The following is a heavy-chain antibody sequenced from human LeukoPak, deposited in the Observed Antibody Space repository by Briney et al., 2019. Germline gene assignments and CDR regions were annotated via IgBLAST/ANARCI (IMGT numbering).Heavy chain of an antibody. CDR3: ARQPILGYCSTTNCESAFDI. CDR1: GGSISSSNYY. V-gene: IGHV4-39*01. D-gene: IGHD2-2*01. J-gene: IGHJ3*02. CDR2: IYYNGKT. Sequence: SETLSLTCTVSGGSISSSNYYWGWIRQPPGKGLECIGTIYYNGKTYYNPSLKSRVTIYGDTSKKQFSLKLTSVTAADTAVYYCARQPILGYCSTTNCESAFDIWGQGTLVTVSS.